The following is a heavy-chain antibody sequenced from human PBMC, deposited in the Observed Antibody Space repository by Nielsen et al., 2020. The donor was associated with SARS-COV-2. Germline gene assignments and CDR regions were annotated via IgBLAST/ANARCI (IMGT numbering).Heavy chain of an antibody. D-gene: IGHD6-19*01. CDR1: GFTFSSYG. J-gene: IGHJ4*02. CDR2: IWYDGSNK. Sequence: GESLKISCAASGFTFSSYGMHWVRQAPGKGLEWVAVIWYDGSNKYYADSVKGRFTISRDNSKNTLYLQMNSLRAEDTAVYYCAKDITPIAVAGALDYWGQGTLVTVSS. CDR3: AKDITPIAVAGALDY. V-gene: IGHV3-33*06.